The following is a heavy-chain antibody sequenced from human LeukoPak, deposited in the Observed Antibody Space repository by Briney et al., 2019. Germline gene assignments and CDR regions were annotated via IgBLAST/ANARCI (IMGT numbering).Heavy chain of an antibody. Sequence: GGSLRLSCAASGFTFSSYEMNWVRQAPGKGLEWVSYISSSGSTIYYADSVKGRFTISRDNAKNSLYLQMNSLRAEDTAVYYCASLGYCSSTSCYGEDYWGQGTLVTVSS. CDR1: GFTFSSYE. D-gene: IGHD2-2*01. CDR3: ASLGYCSSTSCYGEDY. V-gene: IGHV3-48*03. J-gene: IGHJ4*02. CDR2: ISSSGSTI.